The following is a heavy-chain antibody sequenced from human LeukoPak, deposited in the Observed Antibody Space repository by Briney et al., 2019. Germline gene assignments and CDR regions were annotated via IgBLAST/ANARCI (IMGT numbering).Heavy chain of an antibody. CDR2: ISAYNGNT. D-gene: IGHD4-23*01. V-gene: IGHV1-18*01. CDR3: ARDMTTVVTSPDYYYYYGMDV. J-gene: IGHJ6*02. Sequence: ASVKVSCKASGYTFTSYGISWVRQAPGQGLEWMGWISAYNGNTNYAQKLQGRVTMTTDTSTSTAYMELRSLRSDDTAVYYCARDMTTVVTSPDYYYYYGMDVWGQGTTVTVSS. CDR1: GYTFTSYG.